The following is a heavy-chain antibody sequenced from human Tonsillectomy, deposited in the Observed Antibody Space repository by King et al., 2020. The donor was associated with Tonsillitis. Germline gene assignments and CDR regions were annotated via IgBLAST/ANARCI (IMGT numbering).Heavy chain of an antibody. D-gene: IGHD3-10*01. CDR3: ATTWGVYDGSGSYYAGWFDP. J-gene: IGHJ5*02. CDR1: GGSISSYY. V-gene: IGHV4-59*08. CDR2: IYYSGST. Sequence: QLQESGPGLVKPSETLSLTCTVSGGSISSYYWSWIRQPPGKGLEWIGYIYYSGSTNYNPSLKSRVTISVDTSKNQFSLKLSSVTAADTAVYYCATTWGVYDGSGSYYAGWFDPWGQGTLVTVSS.